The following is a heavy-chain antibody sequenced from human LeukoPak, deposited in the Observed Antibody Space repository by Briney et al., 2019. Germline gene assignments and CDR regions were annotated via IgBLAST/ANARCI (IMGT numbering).Heavy chain of an antibody. J-gene: IGHJ4*02. V-gene: IGHV3-53*01. CDR2: IYSGGST. Sequence: GGSLRLSCAASGFTVSSNYMRWVRQAPGKGLEWVSVIYSGGSTYYADSVKGRFTISRDSSKNTLYLQMNSLRAEDTAVYYCARERSGSYNSINYFDYWGQGTLVTVSS. CDR3: ARERSGSYNSINYFDY. D-gene: IGHD1-26*01. CDR1: GFTVSSNY.